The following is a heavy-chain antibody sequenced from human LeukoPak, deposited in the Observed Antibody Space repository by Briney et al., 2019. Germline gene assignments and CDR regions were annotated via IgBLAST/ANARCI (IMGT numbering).Heavy chain of an antibody. D-gene: IGHD3-3*01. V-gene: IGHV4-34*01. CDR2: INHSGST. J-gene: IGHJ5*02. CDR3: ARVRDYDFWSGPNWFDP. CDR1: SGSFSGYY. Sequence: SETLSLTCAVYSGSFSGYYWSWIRQPPGKGLEWIGEINHSGSTNYNPSLKSRVTISVDTSKNQFSLKLSSVTAADTAVYYCARVRDYDFWSGPNWFDPWGQGTLVTVSS.